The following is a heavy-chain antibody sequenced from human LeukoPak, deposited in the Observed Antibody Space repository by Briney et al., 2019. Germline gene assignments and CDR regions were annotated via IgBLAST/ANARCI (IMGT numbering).Heavy chain of an antibody. D-gene: IGHD1-26*01. V-gene: IGHV4-34*01. Sequence: SETLSLTCAVYGGSFSGYYWSWIRQPPGKGLEWIGEINHSGSTNYNPSLKSRVTISVDTSKNQFSLKLSSVTAADTAVYYCARFGVGAPTNYYYYGMDVWGQGTTVTVSS. CDR1: GGSFSGYY. J-gene: IGHJ6*02. CDR3: ARFGVGAPTNYYYYGMDV. CDR2: INHSGST.